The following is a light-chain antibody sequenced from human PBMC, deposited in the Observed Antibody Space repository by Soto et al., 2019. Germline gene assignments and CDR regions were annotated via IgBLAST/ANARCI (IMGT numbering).Light chain of an antibody. CDR1: QSISSY. CDR2: AAS. CDR3: QQSYSTPIT. Sequence: DIQMTQSPSSLSASVGDRVPITCRASQSISSYLNWYQQKPGKAPKLLIYAASSLQSGVPSRFSGSGSGTDFTLTISILQPEDFATYYCQQSYSTPITFGQGTRLEIK. J-gene: IGKJ5*01. V-gene: IGKV1-39*01.